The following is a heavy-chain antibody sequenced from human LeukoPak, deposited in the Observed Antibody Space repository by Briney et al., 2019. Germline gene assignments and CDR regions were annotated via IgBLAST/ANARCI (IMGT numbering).Heavy chain of an antibody. D-gene: IGHD3-3*01. CDR1: GASISSGSYF. CDR3: ARGPFGLRFLEWLSD. V-gene: IGHV4-61*02. CDR2: IDSSGNT. J-gene: IGHJ4*02. Sequence: SQTLSLTCTVSGASISSGSYFWSWIRQSAGRGLEWIGRIDSSGNTNYNPSLKSRVTMSLDTSKNQFSLKLSSVTAADTAVYYCARGPFGLRFLEWLSDWGQGTLVTVSS.